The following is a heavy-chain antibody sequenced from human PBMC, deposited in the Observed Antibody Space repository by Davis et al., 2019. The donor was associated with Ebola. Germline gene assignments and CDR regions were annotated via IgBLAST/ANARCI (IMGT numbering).Heavy chain of an antibody. CDR2: ISAYNGHT. D-gene: IGHD6-19*01. CDR1: DYPFTSYG. CDR3: ARGRNGGWDFDY. Sequence: ASVKVSCKGFDYPFTSYGISWVRQAPGQGLEWMAWISAYNGHTNYAQKFQGRLTLTTDTSTSTVYMELRSLTSDDTAEYYCARGRNGGWDFDYWGQGTRVTVSS. V-gene: IGHV1-18*01. J-gene: IGHJ4*02.